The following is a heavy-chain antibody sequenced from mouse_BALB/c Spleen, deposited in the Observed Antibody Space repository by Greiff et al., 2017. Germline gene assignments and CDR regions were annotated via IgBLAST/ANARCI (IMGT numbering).Heavy chain of an antibody. CDR3: ARNYGSSCYAMDY. D-gene: IGHD1-1*01. J-gene: IGHJ4*01. CDR1: GFTFSDYG. Sequence: EVKLVESGGGLVQPGGSRKLSCAASGFTFSDYGMAWVRQAPGKGPEWVAFISNLAFSIYYADTVTGRFTISRENAKNTLYLEMSSLRSEDTAMYYCARNYGSSCYAMDYWGQGTSVTVSS. V-gene: IGHV5-15*02. CDR2: ISNLAFSI.